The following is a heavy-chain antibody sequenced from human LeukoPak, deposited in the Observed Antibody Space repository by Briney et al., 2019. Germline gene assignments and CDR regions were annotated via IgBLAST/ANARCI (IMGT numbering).Heavy chain of an antibody. CDR1: GFTFGSSE. CDR3: ARGVAGTWYFDL. CDR2: ITGSSTTI. Sequence: PGGSLRLSCAASGFTFGSSEINWMRQAPGKAPEWISSITGSSTTIHYADSVRGRFTISRDNAKNTLYLQTNSLRAEDTAVYYCARGVAGTWYFDLWGRGTLVTVSS. D-gene: IGHD6-19*01. J-gene: IGHJ2*01. V-gene: IGHV3-48*04.